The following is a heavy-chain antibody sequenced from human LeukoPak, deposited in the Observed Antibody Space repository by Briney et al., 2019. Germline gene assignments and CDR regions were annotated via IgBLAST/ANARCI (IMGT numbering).Heavy chain of an antibody. J-gene: IGHJ3*02. CDR3: TKSDGYGLIRI. CDR2: IYYTGNT. D-gene: IGHD3-10*01. Sequence: SETLSLSCTVSADSITGYYWRWIRQPPEKGLEWIGNIYYTGNTYYNASLKSRVTISVDTSKNQFSLKVISMTAADTAVYYCTKSDGYGLIRICGRGTMVTVSS. CDR1: ADSITGYY. V-gene: IGHV4-39*07.